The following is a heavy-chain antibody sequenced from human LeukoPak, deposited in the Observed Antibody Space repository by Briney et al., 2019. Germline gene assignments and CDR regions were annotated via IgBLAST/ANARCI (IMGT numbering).Heavy chain of an antibody. J-gene: IGHJ4*02. V-gene: IGHV4-4*07. CDR3: ARETTGLARYFDY. CDR2: IYTSGST. Sequence: SETLSLTCTVSGNSISSYYWSWIRQPAGKGLEWIGRIYTSGSTNYNPSLKSRVTMSVNTSKNQFSLNLSSVTAADTAVYYCARETTGLARYFDYWGQGTLVTVSS. CDR1: GNSISSYY. D-gene: IGHD4-11*01.